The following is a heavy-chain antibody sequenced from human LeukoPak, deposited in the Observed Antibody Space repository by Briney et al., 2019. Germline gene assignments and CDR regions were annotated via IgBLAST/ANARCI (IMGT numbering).Heavy chain of an antibody. D-gene: IGHD6-19*01. CDR3: ARQYDCGWAGFGY. J-gene: IGHJ4*01. Sequence: WETLSLTRTVSGGSISRYSWNWVRQPPGKGLEWVGYIYHSGATNYNPSLKSRVTISLDTSKDHFSLSLRSVTAADTAIYYCARQYDCGWAGFGYWGPGILVTVSS. CDR1: GGSISRYS. V-gene: IGHV4-59*08. CDR2: IYHSGAT.